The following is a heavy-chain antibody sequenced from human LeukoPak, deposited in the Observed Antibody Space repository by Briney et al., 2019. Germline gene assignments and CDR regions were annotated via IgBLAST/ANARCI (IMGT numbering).Heavy chain of an antibody. CDR3: ARPYYESSGLYVDAFDT. V-gene: IGHV1-2*06. CDR2: INPNSGGT. CDR1: GYTFTGYY. Sequence: ASVKVSCKASGYTFTGYYMHWVRQAPGQGLEWMGRINPNSGGTNYAQKFQGRVTMTRDTSIGTAYMELSSLRSDDTAVYYCARPYYESSGLYVDAFDTWGQGTMVTVSS. J-gene: IGHJ3*02. D-gene: IGHD3-22*01.